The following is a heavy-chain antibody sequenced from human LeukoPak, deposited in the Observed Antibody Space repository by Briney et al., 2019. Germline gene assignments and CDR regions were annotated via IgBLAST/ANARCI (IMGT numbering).Heavy chain of an antibody. CDR2: IRYDGSNK. J-gene: IGHJ4*01. CDR3: AKGVTSFGVVIMGYFDY. CDR1: GFTFSSYG. V-gene: IGHV3-30*02. D-gene: IGHD3-3*01. Sequence: SGGSLRLSCAASGFTFSSYGMHWVRQAPGKGLEWVAFIRYDGSNKYYADSVKGRFTISRDNSKNTLYLQMNSLLTEDTAMYYCAKGVTSFGVVIMGYFDYWGQGTLVTVSS.